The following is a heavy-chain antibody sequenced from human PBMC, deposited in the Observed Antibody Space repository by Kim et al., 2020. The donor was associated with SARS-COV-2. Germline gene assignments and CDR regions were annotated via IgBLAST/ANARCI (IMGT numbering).Heavy chain of an antibody. CDR1: GFTFSSYA. J-gene: IGHJ4*02. CDR2: ISGSGGST. Sequence: GGSLRLSCAASGFTFSSYAMSWVRQAPGKGLEWVSAISGSGGSTYYADSVKGRFTISRDNSKNTLYLQMNSLRAEDTAVYYCARAGYSGYDWGYWGQGTLVTVSS. D-gene: IGHD5-12*01. V-gene: IGHV3-23*01. CDR3: ARAGYSGYDWGY.